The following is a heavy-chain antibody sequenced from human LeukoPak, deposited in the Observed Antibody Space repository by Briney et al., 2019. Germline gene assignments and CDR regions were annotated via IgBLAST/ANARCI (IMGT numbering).Heavy chain of an antibody. CDR1: GFTFSSYA. J-gene: IGHJ4*02. Sequence: GRSPRLSCAASGFTFSSYAMHWVRQAPGKGLEWVAVISYDGSNKYYADSVKGRFTISRDNSKNTLYLQMNSLRAEDTAVYYCARDGVPYVDITADFDYWGQGTLVTVSS. V-gene: IGHV3-30-3*01. CDR2: ISYDGSNK. D-gene: IGHD5-12*01. CDR3: ARDGVPYVDITADFDY.